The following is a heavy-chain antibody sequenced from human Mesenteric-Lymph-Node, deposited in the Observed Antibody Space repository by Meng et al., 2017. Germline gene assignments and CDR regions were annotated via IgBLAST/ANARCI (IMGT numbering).Heavy chain of an antibody. Sequence: QVQWGRFGAEVKKPGASVKVSCKASGYTFTSYGINWVRQAPGQGLEWMGWISTYNGNTNYAQKLQGRATMTTDTSTSTAYMELRSLRSDDTAVYYCVRDSRPRHFDYWGQGTLVTVSS. V-gene: IGHV1-18*01. J-gene: IGHJ4*02. CDR1: GYTFTSYG. D-gene: IGHD6-13*01. CDR2: ISTYNGNT. CDR3: VRDSRPRHFDY.